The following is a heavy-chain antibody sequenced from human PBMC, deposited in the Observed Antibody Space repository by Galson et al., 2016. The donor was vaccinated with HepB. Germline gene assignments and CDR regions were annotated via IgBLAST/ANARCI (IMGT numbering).Heavy chain of an antibody. J-gene: IGHJ5*02. CDR3: AKGGDYDA. V-gene: IGHV3-23*01. CDR2: IVPGGDTT. D-gene: IGHD2-21*02. CDR1: GFTFSGSS. Sequence: LRLSCAASGFTFSGSSMSWVRQAPGKGLEWVSAIVPGGDTTYYTDSVRARFIVSRDNSKNTLYLQMNSLRADDTAVYYCAKGGDYDAWGQGTLVIVSS.